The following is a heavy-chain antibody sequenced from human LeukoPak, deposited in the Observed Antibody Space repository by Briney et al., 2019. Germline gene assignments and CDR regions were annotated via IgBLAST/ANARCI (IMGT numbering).Heavy chain of an antibody. J-gene: IGHJ4*02. Sequence: GGSLRLSCAASGFTFDDYAMHWVRQAPGKGLEWVSGISGSGGGTYYTDSVKGRFTISRDNSKNTLYLQMNSLRAEDTAIYFCAKGWQWLLHPFDGWGQGTLVIVSS. V-gene: IGHV3-23*01. D-gene: IGHD6-19*01. CDR3: AKGWQWLLHPFDG. CDR2: ISGSGGGT. CDR1: GFTFDDYA.